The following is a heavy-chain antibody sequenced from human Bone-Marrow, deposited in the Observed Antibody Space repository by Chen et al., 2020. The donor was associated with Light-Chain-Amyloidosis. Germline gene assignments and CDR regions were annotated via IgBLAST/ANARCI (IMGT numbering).Heavy chain of an antibody. Sequence: QLQMQESGPGLVKASETLSLTCTVSGGSISTDTHYWAWIRQPPGKGLEWIGTLYYTGRNYYNPSLKSRVTISADTSRNQFSLRRTSVTAADTAVYYCVRERFRAVGVGGDYYGMDVWGQGTTVTVSS. CDR2: LYYTGRN. CDR3: VRERFRAVGVGGDYYGMDV. J-gene: IGHJ6*02. D-gene: IGHD6-19*01. CDR1: GGSISTDTHY. V-gene: IGHV4-39*02.